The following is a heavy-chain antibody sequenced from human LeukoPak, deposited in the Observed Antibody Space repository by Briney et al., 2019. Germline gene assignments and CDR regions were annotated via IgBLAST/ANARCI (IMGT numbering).Heavy chain of an antibody. Sequence: KPSETLSLTCTVSGGSISSGGYYWSWIRQHPGKGLEWIGYIYYSGSAYYNPSLKSRVTISVDTSKNQFSLKLSSVTAADTAVYYCARVGSSTNGEIDYWGQGTLVTVSS. D-gene: IGHD2-2*01. J-gene: IGHJ4*02. V-gene: IGHV4-31*03. CDR1: GGSISSGGYY. CDR2: IYYSGSA. CDR3: ARVGSSTNGEIDY.